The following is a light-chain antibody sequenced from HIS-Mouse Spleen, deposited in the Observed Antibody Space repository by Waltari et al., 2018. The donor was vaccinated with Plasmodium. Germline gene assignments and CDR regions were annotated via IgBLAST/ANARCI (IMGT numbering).Light chain of an antibody. V-gene: IGKV1-39*01. CDR2: AAS. CDR1: QSISNY. Sequence: DIQMTQSPSSLSASVGHRVTITCRASQSISNYLNWYQQKPGKAPKFLIYAASTLQSGVPSRFSGSGSGTDFTLTISSLQPEDFATYYCQQSYSTWTFGQGTKVEIK. J-gene: IGKJ1*01. CDR3: QQSYSTWT.